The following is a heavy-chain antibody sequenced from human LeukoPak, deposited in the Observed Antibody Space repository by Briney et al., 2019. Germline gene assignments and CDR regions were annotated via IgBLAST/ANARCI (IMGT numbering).Heavy chain of an antibody. CDR1: GDTFTGYG. Sequence: GASVKVSCETSGDTFTGYGISWVRQAPGQGLEWLGWIDGYSGDRNYAEKVQGRVSMTTDTSTSTASMELGSLTYDDTALYYCAKDYGGTFYDYWGQGTLIIVSS. CDR2: IDGYSGDR. D-gene: IGHD2/OR15-2a*01. J-gene: IGHJ4*02. V-gene: IGHV1-18*01. CDR3: AKDYGGTFYDY.